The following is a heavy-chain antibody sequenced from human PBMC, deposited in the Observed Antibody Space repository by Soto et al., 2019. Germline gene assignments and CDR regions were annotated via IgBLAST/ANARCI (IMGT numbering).Heavy chain of an antibody. V-gene: IGHV4-31*03. CDR3: ARGHYQYYGMDV. Sequence: SETLSLTCTVSGASVNTGGYFWTWIRQQPGKGLEWIGYMYYSGHDAYNPSLESRVTISADTASNQFSLRLTSVTAADTAVYYCARGHYQYYGMDVWGQGTTVTVSS. CDR2: MYYSGHD. J-gene: IGHJ6*02. CDR1: GASVNTGGYF.